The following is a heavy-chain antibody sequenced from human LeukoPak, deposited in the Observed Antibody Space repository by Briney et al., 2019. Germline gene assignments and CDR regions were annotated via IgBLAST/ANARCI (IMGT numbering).Heavy chain of an antibody. Sequence: GSLRLSCVGSGFTFSDHGMNWVRQAPGKGLEWLSSITGSGALTYYAESVKGRTTVSRDNSKNSLYLQMNSLRAEDTAVYYCARVGEVSGSYEKDPRGIYMDVWGKGTTVTVSS. CDR1: GFTFSDHG. V-gene: IGHV3-23*01. J-gene: IGHJ6*03. CDR2: ITGSGALT. D-gene: IGHD1-26*01. CDR3: ARVGEVSGSYEKDPRGIYMDV.